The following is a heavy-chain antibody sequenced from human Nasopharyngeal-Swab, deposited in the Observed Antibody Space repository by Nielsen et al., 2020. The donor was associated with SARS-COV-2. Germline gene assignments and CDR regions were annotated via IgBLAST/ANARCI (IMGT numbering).Heavy chain of an antibody. CDR3: ARGSGWALDH. CDR2: IYYSGST. J-gene: IGHJ4*02. CDR1: GGSISSYY. D-gene: IGHD6-19*01. Sequence: GSLRLSCTVSGGSISSYYWSWIRQPPGKGLEWIGYIYYSGSTNYNPSLKSRVTISVDTSKNQFSLKLSSVTPADTAVYYCARGSGWALDHWGQGTLVTVSS. V-gene: IGHV4-59*01.